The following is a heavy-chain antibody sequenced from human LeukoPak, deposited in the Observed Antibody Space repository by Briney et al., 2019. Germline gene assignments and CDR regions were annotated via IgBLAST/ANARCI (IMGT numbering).Heavy chain of an antibody. CDR3: ARTVWSGWNFDY. CDR1: GYTFTSYY. D-gene: IGHD3-3*01. V-gene: IGHV1-46*01. CDR2: TNPSGGST. Sequence: ASVKVSCKASGYTFTSYYMHWVRQAPGQGPEWMGITNPSGGSTSYAQKFQGRVTMTRDTSTSTVYMELSSLRSEDTAVYYCARTVWSGWNFDYWGQGTLVTVSS. J-gene: IGHJ4*02.